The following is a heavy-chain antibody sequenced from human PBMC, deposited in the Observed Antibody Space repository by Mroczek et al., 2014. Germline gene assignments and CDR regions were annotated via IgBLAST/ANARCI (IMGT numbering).Heavy chain of an antibody. J-gene: IGHJ4*02. D-gene: IGHD1-1*01. CDR3: ARLRIGDGTDY. V-gene: IGHV4-61*02. CDR2: IYTSGST. Sequence: QVQLQESGPGLVKPSQTLSLTCTVSGGSISSGSYYWSWIRQPAGKGLEWIGRIYTSGSTNYNPSLKSRVTISVDTSKNQFSLKLSSVTAADTAVYYCARLRIGDGTDYWGQGTLVTVSS. CDR1: GGSISSGSYY.